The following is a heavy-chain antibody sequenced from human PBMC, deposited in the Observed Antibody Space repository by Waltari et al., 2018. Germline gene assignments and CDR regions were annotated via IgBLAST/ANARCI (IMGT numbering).Heavy chain of an antibody. Sequence: QVQLVGSGGGVVQPGRSLRLSCAASGFTFGGYGMHWVRQAPGKGLEWVAVVWYDGTNKYYADSVKGRFTISRDNSKNTLNLQMNSLRVEDTAVYYCAKGRSYDSSGYYYGDWGQGTLVTVSS. CDR3: AKGRSYDSSGYYYGD. CDR1: GFTFGGYG. CDR2: VWYDGTNK. V-gene: IGHV3-33*06. D-gene: IGHD3-22*01. J-gene: IGHJ4*02.